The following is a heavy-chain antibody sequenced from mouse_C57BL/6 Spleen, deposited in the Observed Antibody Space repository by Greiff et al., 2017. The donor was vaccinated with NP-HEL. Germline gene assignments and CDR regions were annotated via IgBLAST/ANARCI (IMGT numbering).Heavy chain of an antibody. J-gene: IGHJ2*01. D-gene: IGHD2-2*01. CDR3: AREMVTSPYFDY. CDR2: IDPSDSET. CDR1: GYTFTSYW. V-gene: IGHV1-52*01. Sequence: QVQLQQPGAELVRPGSSVKLSCKASGYTFTSYWMHWVKQRPIQGLEWIGNIDPSDSETHYNQKFKDKATLTVDKSSSTAYMQLSSLTSEDSAVYYCAREMVTSPYFDYWGQGTTLTVSS.